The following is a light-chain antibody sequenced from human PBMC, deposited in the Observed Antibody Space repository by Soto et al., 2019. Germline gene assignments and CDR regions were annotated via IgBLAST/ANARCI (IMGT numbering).Light chain of an antibody. CDR3: QQLHSYPIT. V-gene: IGKV1-5*01. CDR1: QTISSW. Sequence: DIQMTQSPSTLSGSVGERVTITCRASQTISSWLAWYQQKPGKAPKLLIYDASSLESGVPSRFSGSESGAVFTLTISSLQPEDFATYYCQQLHSYPITFGQGTRLEIK. CDR2: DAS. J-gene: IGKJ5*01.